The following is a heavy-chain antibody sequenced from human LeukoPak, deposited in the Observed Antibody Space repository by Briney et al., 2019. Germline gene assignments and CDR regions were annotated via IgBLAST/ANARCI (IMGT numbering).Heavy chain of an antibody. CDR3: ARDRFHDFWSGYHNWFDP. V-gene: IGHV4-4*07. CDR2: IYTSGST. J-gene: IGHJ5*02. D-gene: IGHD3-3*01. Sequence: SETLSLTCTVSGGSISSYYWSWIRQPAGKGLEWIGRIYTSGSTNYNPSLKSRVTMSVDTSKNQFSLKLSSVTAADTAVYYCARDRFHDFWSGYHNWFDPWGQGTLVTVSS. CDR1: GGSISSYY.